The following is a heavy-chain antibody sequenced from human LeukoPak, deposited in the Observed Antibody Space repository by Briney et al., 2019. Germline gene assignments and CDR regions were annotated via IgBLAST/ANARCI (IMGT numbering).Heavy chain of an antibody. CDR2: VIPIFGTA. CDR3: ARFDAYYYDSSGYYWAEYFQH. D-gene: IGHD3-22*01. CDR1: GGTFSSYA. Sequence: SVKVSCKASGGTFSSYAISWVRQAPGQGLEWMGGVIPIFGTANYAQKFQGRVTITTDESTSTAYMELSSLRSEDTAVYYCARFDAYYYDSSGYYWAEYFQHWGQGTLVTVSS. J-gene: IGHJ1*01. V-gene: IGHV1-69*05.